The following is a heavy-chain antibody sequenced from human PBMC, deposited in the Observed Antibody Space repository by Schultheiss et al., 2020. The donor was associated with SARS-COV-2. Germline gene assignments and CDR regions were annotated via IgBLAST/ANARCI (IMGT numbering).Heavy chain of an antibody. D-gene: IGHD3-22*01. CDR3: ARGADYYDSSGYPLYPHFDY. J-gene: IGHJ4*02. CDR2: IYYSGST. Sequence: SETLSLTCAVSGGSISSGGYSWSWIRQPPGKGLEWIGYIYYSGSTNYNPSLKSRVTISVDTSKNQFSLKLSSVTAADTAVYYCARGADYYDSSGYPLYPHFDYWGQGTLVTVSS. V-gene: IGHV4-61*08. CDR1: GGSISSGGYS.